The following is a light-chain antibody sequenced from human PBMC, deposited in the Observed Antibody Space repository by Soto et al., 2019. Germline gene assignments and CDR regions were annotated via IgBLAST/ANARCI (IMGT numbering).Light chain of an antibody. V-gene: IGKV1-17*01. CDR1: QGIRND. J-gene: IGKJ1*01. CDR2: TAS. Sequence: DIQMTQSPSSLSASVGDRVTITCRASQGIRNDLGCYQQKPGKAPKRLIYTASSLQSGVPSRFSGSGSGTEFTITIRGLQHEDFAPYYCLPYNSSPRTFGQGTKVEIK. CDR3: LPYNSSPRT.